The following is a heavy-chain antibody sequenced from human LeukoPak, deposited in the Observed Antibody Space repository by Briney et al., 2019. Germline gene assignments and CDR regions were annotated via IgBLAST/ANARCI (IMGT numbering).Heavy chain of an antibody. J-gene: IGHJ6*02. CDR1: GGSISSYY. CDR2: IYYSGST. V-gene: IGHV4-39*02. D-gene: IGHD3-10*01. Sequence: PSETLSLTCTVSGGSISSYYWGWIRQPPGKGLEWIGSIYYSGSTYYNPSLKSRVTISVDTSKNHFSLKLSSVTAADTAVYYCARSYGSGSYSSYYGVDVWGQGTTVTVSS. CDR3: ARSYGSGSYSSYYGVDV.